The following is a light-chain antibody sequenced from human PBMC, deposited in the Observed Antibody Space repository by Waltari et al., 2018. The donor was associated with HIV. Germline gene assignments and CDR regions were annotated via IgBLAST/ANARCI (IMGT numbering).Light chain of an antibody. J-gene: IGLJ3*02. CDR1: NSNIGNNF. V-gene: IGLV1-47*01. CDR3: ASLDDNLSHWV. CDR2: RND. Sequence: QSVLTQPPSASRSPGQRVIMSCSGTNSNIGNNFVPWFQQVPGGSPTLVVYRNDPRPAGVPDRFSAAKSRASASLALTGLQSDDEAAYYCASLDDNLSHWVFGGGTKLTV.